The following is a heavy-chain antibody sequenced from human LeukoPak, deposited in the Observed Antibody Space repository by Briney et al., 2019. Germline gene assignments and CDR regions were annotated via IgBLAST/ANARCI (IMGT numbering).Heavy chain of an antibody. J-gene: IGHJ4*02. CDR2: VSGNGGTT. D-gene: IGHD2-2*01. V-gene: IGHV3-23*01. CDR3: AKDRGVVVVPAAIRFDY. Sequence: GGSLRLSCAASGFTFTNYAMSWVRQAPGRGLEWVSAVSGNGGTTYYADSVKGRFTISRDNSKNTVFLQMNSLRADDTAVYYCAKDRGVVVVPAAIRFDYWGQGTLVTVSS. CDR1: GFTFTNYA.